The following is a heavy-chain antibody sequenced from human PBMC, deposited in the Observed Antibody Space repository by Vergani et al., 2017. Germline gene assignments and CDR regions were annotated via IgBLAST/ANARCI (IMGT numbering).Heavy chain of an antibody. Sequence: QMQLQESGPGLVKPSETLSLSCTVSGDSISTSSYAWGWIRQPPGKTLEWIGTVFYGGRTSYNPSLKSRVTLSLDTSKKQISLHLTSVTAADTAVYYCAKQYASGSYKHWGQGTLVTVSS. V-gene: IGHV4-39*01. D-gene: IGHD3-10*01. CDR3: AKQYASGSYKH. J-gene: IGHJ4*02. CDR2: VFYGGRT. CDR1: GDSISTSSYA.